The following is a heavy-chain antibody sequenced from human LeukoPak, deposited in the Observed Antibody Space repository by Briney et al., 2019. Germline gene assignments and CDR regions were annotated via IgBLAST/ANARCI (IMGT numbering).Heavy chain of an antibody. Sequence: GGSLRLSCAASGFIVSSKYMSWVRQAPGKGLEWVSVIYSGGSTYYAASVEGRFTISRDNSKNTVYLQMNHLRVDDTAVYYCARAGPIDYWGRGILVTVSS. J-gene: IGHJ4*02. CDR2: IYSGGST. CDR3: ARAGPIDY. V-gene: IGHV3-53*01. CDR1: GFIVSSKY.